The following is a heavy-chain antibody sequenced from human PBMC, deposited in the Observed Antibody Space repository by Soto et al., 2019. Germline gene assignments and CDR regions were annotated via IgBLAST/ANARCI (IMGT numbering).Heavy chain of an antibody. V-gene: IGHV3-33*01. J-gene: IGHJ6*02. CDR1: GFTFTSYG. CDR2: IWYDGSNK. CDR3: ARGFRYHYYYYGMDV. Sequence: GGSLRLSCAASGFTFTSYGMHCVRQAPGKGLEWVAVIWYDGSNKYYADSVKGRFTISRDNSKNTLYLQMNSLRAEDTAVYYCARGFRYHYYYYGMDVWGQGTTVTVSS. D-gene: IGHD1-20*01.